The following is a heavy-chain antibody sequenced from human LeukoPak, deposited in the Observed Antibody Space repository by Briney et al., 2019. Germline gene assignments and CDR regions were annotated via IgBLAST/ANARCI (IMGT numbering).Heavy chain of an antibody. CDR2: ISGSGGST. CDR1: GFTFSSYA. D-gene: IGHD3-10*01. J-gene: IGHJ6*04. Sequence: GGSLRLSCAASGFTFSSYAMSWVRQAPGKGLEWVSAISGSGGSTYYADSVKGRFTISRDNSKNTLYLQMNSLRAEDTAVYYCAKLMVRGVSNYDYGMDVWGKGTTVTVSS. CDR3: AKLMVRGVSNYDYGMDV. V-gene: IGHV3-23*01.